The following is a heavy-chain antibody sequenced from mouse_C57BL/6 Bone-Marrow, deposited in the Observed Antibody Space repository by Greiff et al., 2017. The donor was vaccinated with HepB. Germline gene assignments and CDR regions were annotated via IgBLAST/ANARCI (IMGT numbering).Heavy chain of an antibody. CDR2: INPSSGYT. CDR3: ARYPLLRYSDWYFDV. V-gene: IGHV1-4*01. D-gene: IGHD1-1*01. J-gene: IGHJ1*03. Sequence: QVQLKESGAELARPGASVKMSCKASGYTFTSYTMHWVKQRPGQGLEWIGYINPSSGYTKYNQKFKDKATLTADKSSSTAYMQLSSLTSEDSAVYYCARYPLLRYSDWYFDVWGTGTTVTVSS. CDR1: GYTFTSYT.